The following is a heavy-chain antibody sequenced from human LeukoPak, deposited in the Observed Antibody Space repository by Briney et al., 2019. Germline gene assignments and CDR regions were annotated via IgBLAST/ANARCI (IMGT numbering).Heavy chain of an antibody. V-gene: IGHV1-24*01. CDR2: FDPEDERM. CDR3: AKATYYYDSVGFYYFEH. Sequence: ASVKLSCKVSGYSLSEVSIHWVRQAPGKTPEWLGGFDPEDERMIYAQDFRGRVTMTDDTSTDTSYMELRSLTSEDTAVYYCAKATYYYDSVGFYYFEHWGQGTLVTVSS. CDR1: GYSLSEVS. D-gene: IGHD3-22*01. J-gene: IGHJ4*02.